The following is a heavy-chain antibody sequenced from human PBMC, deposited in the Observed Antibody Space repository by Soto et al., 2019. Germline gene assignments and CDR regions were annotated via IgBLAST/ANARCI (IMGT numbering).Heavy chain of an antibody. CDR1: WDSVSSTSTA. D-gene: IGHD6-19*01. V-gene: IGHV6-1*01. J-gene: IGHJ4*02. CDR3: ARGSYYSGWV. CDR2: TYYRSKWFS. Sequence: WQTLSLTCAISWDSVSSTSTAWSWIRQSPSRGLEWLGRTYYRSKWFSDYAVSVKSRISINPDTSKNQFSLQLNSVTPEDTAVYYCARGSYYSGWVWGQGTLVTVSS.